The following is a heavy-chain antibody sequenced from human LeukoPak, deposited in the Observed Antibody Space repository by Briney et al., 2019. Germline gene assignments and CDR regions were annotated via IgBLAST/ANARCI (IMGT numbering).Heavy chain of an antibody. D-gene: IGHD6-13*01. CDR3: ARDPITAPGPLDY. CDR1: GFTFDDYA. J-gene: IGHJ4*02. V-gene: IGHV3-9*01. Sequence: PGGSLRLSCAASGFTFDDYAMHWVRHAPGKGLEWVSGISWNSGSIGYADSVKGRFTISRDNAKNSLYLQMNSLRAEDTALYYCARDPITAPGPLDYWGQGTLVTVSS. CDR2: ISWNSGSI.